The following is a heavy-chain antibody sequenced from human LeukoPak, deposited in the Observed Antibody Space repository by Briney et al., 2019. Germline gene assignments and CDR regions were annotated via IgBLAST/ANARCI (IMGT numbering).Heavy chain of an antibody. CDR3: ARSRKDNRVAFDI. CDR1: GYTFTSYY. Sequence: ASVKVSCKASGYTFTSYYMHWVRQAPGQGLEWMGRINPNSGGTNYAQKFQGRVTMTRDTSISTAYMELSRLRSDDTAVYYCARSRKDNRVAFDIWGQGTMVTVSS. CDR2: INPNSGGT. J-gene: IGHJ3*02. V-gene: IGHV1-2*06. D-gene: IGHD2-15*01.